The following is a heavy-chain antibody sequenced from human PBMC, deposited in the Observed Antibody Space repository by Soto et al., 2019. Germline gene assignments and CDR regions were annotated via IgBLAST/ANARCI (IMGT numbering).Heavy chain of an antibody. CDR2: IDSDGSPT. CDR3: ARGASGYGNFDY. J-gene: IGHJ4*02. Sequence: GGSLRLSCAASGFTFSSYAMSWVRQAPGKGLVWVSRIDSDGSPTNYADFVKGRFTISRDNAKNTLYLQMNSLRVEDTAVYYCARGASGYGNFDYWGQGTLVTVSS. CDR1: GFTFSSYA. D-gene: IGHD5-12*01. V-gene: IGHV3-74*01.